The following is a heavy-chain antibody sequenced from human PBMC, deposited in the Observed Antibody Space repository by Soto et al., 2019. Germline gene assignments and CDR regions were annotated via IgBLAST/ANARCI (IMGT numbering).Heavy chain of an antibody. CDR3: AGLIARSNSCDWFDP. CDR2: IYYSGST. J-gene: IGHJ5*02. Sequence: SETLSLTCTVSGGSISNYYWSWIRQPPGKGLEWIGYIYYSGSTNYNPSLKSRVTISVDTSRDQFSLKLRSVTAADTAVYYCAGLIARSNSCDWFDPWGQGNLVNVAS. D-gene: IGHD6-13*01. V-gene: IGHV4-59*08. CDR1: GGSISNYY.